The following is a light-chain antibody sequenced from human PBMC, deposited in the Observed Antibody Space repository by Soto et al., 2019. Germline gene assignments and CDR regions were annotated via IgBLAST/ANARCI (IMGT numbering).Light chain of an antibody. V-gene: IGLV2-14*03. J-gene: IGLJ2*01. CDR1: SSDVGGFNY. Sequence: QSVLTQPASVSGSPGQSITISCTGTSSDVGGFNYVSWYQQYPGKAPKLLIYDVSNRPSRVSNRFSASKSGNTASLTISGLQADDEADYYCSSYTITTTPVLFGGGTKVTVL. CDR2: DVS. CDR3: SSYTITTTPVL.